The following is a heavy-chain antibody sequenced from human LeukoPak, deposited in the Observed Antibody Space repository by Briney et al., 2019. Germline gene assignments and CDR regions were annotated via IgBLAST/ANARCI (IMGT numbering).Heavy chain of an antibody. CDR3: AKGEIPNAFDI. CDR2: IYSGGST. CDR1: GFTVSSNY. V-gene: IGHV3-53*01. D-gene: IGHD2-2*02. Sequence: GGSLRLSCAASGFTVSSNYMSWVRQAPGKGLEWVSVIYSGGSTYYADSVKGRFTISRDNSKNTLYLQMNSLRAEDTAVYYCAKGEIPNAFDIWGQGTMVTVSS. J-gene: IGHJ3*02.